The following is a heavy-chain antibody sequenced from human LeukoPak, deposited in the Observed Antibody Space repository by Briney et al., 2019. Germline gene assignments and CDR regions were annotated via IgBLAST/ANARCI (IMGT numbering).Heavy chain of an antibody. V-gene: IGHV4-4*02. J-gene: IGHJ4*02. CDR2: IYHSGST. CDR3: ARHQGAVAGRDYYFDY. D-gene: IGHD6-19*01. CDR1: GGSISSSNW. Sequence: SETLSLTCAVSGGSISSSNWWSWVRPPPGKGLEWIGEIYHSGSTNYNPSLKSRVTISVDTSKNQFSVKLSSVTAADTAVYYCARHQGAVAGRDYYFDYWGQGTLVTVSS.